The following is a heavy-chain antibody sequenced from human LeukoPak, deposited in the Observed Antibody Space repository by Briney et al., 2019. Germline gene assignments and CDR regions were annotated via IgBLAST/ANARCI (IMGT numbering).Heavy chain of an antibody. D-gene: IGHD5-18*01. CDR2: IYYSGST. J-gene: IGHJ4*02. CDR1: GGSISSYY. V-gene: IGHV4-59*12. Sequence: SETLSLTCTVSGGSISSYYWSWIRQPPGKGLEWIGYIYYSGSTNYNPSLKSRVTISVDTSKNQFSLKLSSVTAADTAVYYCAREVRMGGYSYGLRYWGQGTLVTVSS. CDR3: AREVRMGGYSYGLRY.